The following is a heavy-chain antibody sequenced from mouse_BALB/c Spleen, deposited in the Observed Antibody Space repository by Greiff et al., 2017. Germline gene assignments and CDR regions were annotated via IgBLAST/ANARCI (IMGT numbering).Heavy chain of an antibody. V-gene: IGHV3-6*02. CDR2: ISYDGSN. J-gene: IGHJ2*01. CDR1: GYSITSGYY. D-gene: IGHD1-2*01. Sequence: DVKLVESGPGLVKPSQSLSLTCSVTGYSITSGYYWNWIRQFPGNKLEWMGYISYDGSNNYNPSLKNRISITRDTSKNQFFLKLNSVTTEDTATYYCARLLRLRDYWGQGTTLTVSS. CDR3: ARLLRLRDY.